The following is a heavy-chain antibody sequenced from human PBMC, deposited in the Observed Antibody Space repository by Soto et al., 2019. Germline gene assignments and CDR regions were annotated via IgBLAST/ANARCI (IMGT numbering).Heavy chain of an antibody. CDR1: GFTFSSYG. J-gene: IGHJ6*02. D-gene: IGHD6-6*01. CDR3: AKDGGAARPDYYYGMDV. Sequence: GGPMRVSWAAAGFTFSSYGMRWIIKAQGKGLEWVAVISYDGSNKYYADSVKGRFTISRDNSKNTLYLQMNSLRAEDTAVYYCAKDGGAARPDYYYGMDVWGQGTTVTVYS. V-gene: IGHV3-30*18. CDR2: ISYDGSNK.